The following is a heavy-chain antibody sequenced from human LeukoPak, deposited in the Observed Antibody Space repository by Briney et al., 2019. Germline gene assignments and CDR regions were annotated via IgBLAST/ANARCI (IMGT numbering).Heavy chain of an antibody. D-gene: IGHD5-18*01. CDR2: ISSSSNYI. CDR3: ARTALVLRGLDS. CDR1: GFTFSTYT. Sequence: GGSLRLSCAVSGFTFSTYTMNWVRQAPGKGLEWVSSISSSSNYIYYADSMKGRFTISRDNAKNSLYLEMNSLKAGDTAIYYCARTALVLRGLDSWGQGTLVTVSS. J-gene: IGHJ4*02. V-gene: IGHV3-21*01.